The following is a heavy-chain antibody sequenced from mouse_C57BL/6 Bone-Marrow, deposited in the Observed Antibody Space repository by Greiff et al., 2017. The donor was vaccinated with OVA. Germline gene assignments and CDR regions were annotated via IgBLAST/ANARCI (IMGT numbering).Heavy chain of an antibody. Sequence: EVMLVESGAELVRPGASVKLSCTASGFTIKDDYMHWVKQRPEQGLEWIGWIDPENGDTEYASKFQGKATITADTSSNTAYLQLSSLTSEDTAVYYCTTGPHYYAMDYWGQGTSVTVSS. CDR1: GFTIKDDY. CDR2: IDPENGDT. J-gene: IGHJ4*01. V-gene: IGHV14-4*01. CDR3: TTGPHYYAMDY.